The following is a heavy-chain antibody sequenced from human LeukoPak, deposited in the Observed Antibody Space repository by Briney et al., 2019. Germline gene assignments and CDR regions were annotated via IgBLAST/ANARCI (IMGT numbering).Heavy chain of an antibody. CDR1: GFTFSKAW. CDR3: AREWPPPSGVDV. J-gene: IGHJ6*02. Sequence: KTGGSLRLSCAASGFTFSKAWMSWVSQSAGKGLEWIGHIYYTGSTYYNPSLKSRLTISVDTSNNQFSLKLTSVTAADTTVYYCAREWPPPSGVDVWGQGTTVTVSS. V-gene: IGHV4-59*06. D-gene: IGHD2-8*01. CDR2: IYYTGST.